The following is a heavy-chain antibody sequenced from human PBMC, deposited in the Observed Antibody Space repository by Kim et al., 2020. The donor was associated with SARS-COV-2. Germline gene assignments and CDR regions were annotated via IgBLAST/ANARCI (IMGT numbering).Heavy chain of an antibody. Sequence: SETLSLTCAVYGGSFSGYYWSWIRQPPGKGLEWIGEINHSGSTNYNPSLKSRVTISVNTSTNQFSLKLSSVTAADTAVYYCARTIYDYLRDAFDIWGQGTMVTVSS. D-gene: IGHD3-16*01. CDR3: ARTIYDYLRDAFDI. CDR2: INHSGST. CDR1: GGSFSGYY. V-gene: IGHV4-34*01. J-gene: IGHJ3*02.